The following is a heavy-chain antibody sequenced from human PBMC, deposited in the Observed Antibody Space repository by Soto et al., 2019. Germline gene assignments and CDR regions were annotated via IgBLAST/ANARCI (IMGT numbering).Heavy chain of an antibody. D-gene: IGHD6-6*01. CDR3: WRSSAGSDAFDI. V-gene: IGHV3-7*01. Sequence: EVQLVESGGGLVQPGGSLRLSCAASGFTFSSYWMSWVRQAPGKGLEWVANIKQDGSEKYYVDSVKGRFTISRDNAKNSLYLQMNSLRAENTAVYYCWRSSAGSDAFDIWGQGTMVTVSS. CDR2: IKQDGSEK. J-gene: IGHJ3*02. CDR1: GFTFSSYW.